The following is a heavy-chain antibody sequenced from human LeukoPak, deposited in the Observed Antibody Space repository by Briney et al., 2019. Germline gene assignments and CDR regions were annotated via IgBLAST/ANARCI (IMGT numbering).Heavy chain of an antibody. Sequence: PGGSLRLSCAASGFTVSSNYMSWVRQAPGKGLEWVSVIHSGGTTYYADSVKGRFTVSRDNSKNTLYLQMNSLRAEDTAVYYCARHYYDSSGYYHDAFDIWGQGTMVTVSS. J-gene: IGHJ3*02. CDR2: IHSGGTT. CDR3: ARHYYDSSGYYHDAFDI. CDR1: GFTVSSNY. V-gene: IGHV3-66*04. D-gene: IGHD3-22*01.